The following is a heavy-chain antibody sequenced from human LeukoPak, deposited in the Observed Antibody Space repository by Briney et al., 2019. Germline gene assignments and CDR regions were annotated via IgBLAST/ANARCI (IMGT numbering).Heavy chain of an antibody. CDR1: GGTSNSHA. J-gene: IGHJ4*02. Sequence: SVKVSCKASGGTSNSHAISWVRQAPGQGLEWMGRIIPNLGTTNRAQKFQDRVTLTVDKSTNTAYMELTSLTSDDTAVYYCATTNDGGGYQWGDFFDYWGQGTLVTVSS. CDR2: IIPNLGTT. CDR3: ATTNDGGGYQWGDFFDY. V-gene: IGHV1-69*04. D-gene: IGHD3-22*01.